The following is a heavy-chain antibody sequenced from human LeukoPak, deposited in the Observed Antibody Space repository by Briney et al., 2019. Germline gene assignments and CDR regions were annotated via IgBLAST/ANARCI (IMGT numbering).Heavy chain of an antibody. Sequence: SGTPSLTCTVSGGSISSYYWSWIRQPPRKGLEWLGYIYYRGSTNYNPSLKSRVTISVDTSKNQFSLKLSSVTAADTAVYYCARALRARITGTTASVYGMDVWGQGTTVTVSS. CDR2: IYYRGST. V-gene: IGHV4-59*01. D-gene: IGHD1-20*01. CDR1: GGSISSYY. J-gene: IGHJ6*02. CDR3: ARALRARITGTTASVYGMDV.